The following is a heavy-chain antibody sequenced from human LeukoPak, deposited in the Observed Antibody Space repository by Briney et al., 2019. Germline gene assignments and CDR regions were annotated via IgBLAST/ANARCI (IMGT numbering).Heavy chain of an antibody. J-gene: IGHJ4*02. D-gene: IGHD4-23*01. CDR2: IKSKTDGGTT. CDR1: GFAVGNYW. CDR3: ATEADGGPDY. V-gene: IGHV3-15*01. Sequence: GGSLRLSCVASGFAVGNYWMNWVRQAPGKGLEWVGRIKSKTDGGTTDYAAPVKGRFTISRDDSKNTLYLLMNSLKTDDTAVYYCATEADGGPDYWGQGTLVTVSS.